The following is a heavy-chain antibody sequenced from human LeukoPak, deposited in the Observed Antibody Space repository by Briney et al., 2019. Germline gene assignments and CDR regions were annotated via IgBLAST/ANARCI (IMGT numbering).Heavy chain of an antibody. CDR2: IYYSGST. J-gene: IGHJ4*02. V-gene: IGHV4-39*01. CDR3: ARQRLWADY. CDR1: GGSISSTNYY. D-gene: IGHD1-26*01. Sequence: SETLSLTCTVSGGSISSTNYYWGWIRQPPGKGLEWIGSIYYSGSTYYNPSLKSRVTISVDKSKNQFSLKLSSVTAADTAVYYCARQRLWADYWGQGTLVTVSS.